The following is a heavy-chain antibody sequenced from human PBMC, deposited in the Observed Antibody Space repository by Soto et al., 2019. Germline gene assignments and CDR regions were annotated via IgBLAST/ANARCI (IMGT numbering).Heavy chain of an antibody. Sequence: ASVKVSCKASGYTFFKYFIHWVRQAPGQGLEWIGIINPSRGSATYGPIFQGRVSLTTDMPTSTVYMELSSLRSEDTAIYYCARPLIGNTIDLWGQGTSVPVYS. CDR1: GYTFFKYF. V-gene: IGHV1-46*01. CDR3: ARPLIGNTIDL. D-gene: IGHD1-7*01. CDR2: INPSRGSA. J-gene: IGHJ6*02.